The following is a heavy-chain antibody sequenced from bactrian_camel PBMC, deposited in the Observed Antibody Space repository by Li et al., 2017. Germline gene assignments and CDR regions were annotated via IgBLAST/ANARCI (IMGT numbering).Heavy chain of an antibody. V-gene: IGHV3S26*01. J-gene: IGHJ4*01. CDR1: GFPSSTYC. CDR3: AASPRSRFCSGSWSLRTDGYNN. CDR2: IDSGGMT. D-gene: IGHD7*01. Sequence: HVQLVESGGGSVQSGGSLRLACAKSGFPSSTYCMGWFRQSPGKEREGVAFIDSGGMTTYTDSVKGRFTVSQDSAENTLYLQMNSLKPEDTAMYYCAASPRSRFCSGSWSLRTDGYNNWGQGTQVTVS.